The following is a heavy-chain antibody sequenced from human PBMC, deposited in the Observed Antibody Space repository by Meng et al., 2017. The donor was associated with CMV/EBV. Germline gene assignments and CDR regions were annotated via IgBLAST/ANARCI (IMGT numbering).Heavy chain of an antibody. CDR3: ARWDIVTTFRKDYYYYGMDV. D-gene: IGHD5-12*01. J-gene: IGHJ6*02. CDR2: IHSGGST. V-gene: IGHV3-53*01. Sequence: GGSLRLSCAASGFTISSNYMTWVRQAPGKGLEWVSLIHSGGSTYYADSVKGRFTISRDNSKNTLFLQMNSLRAEDTAVYYCARWDIVTTFRKDYYYYGMDVWGQGTTVTVSS. CDR1: GFTISSNY.